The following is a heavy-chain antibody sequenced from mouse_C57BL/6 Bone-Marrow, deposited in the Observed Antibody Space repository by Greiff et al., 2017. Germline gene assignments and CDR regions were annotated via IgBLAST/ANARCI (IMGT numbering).Heavy chain of an antibody. CDR2: IWSDGST. Sequence: VKLQESGPGLVAPSQSLSITCTVSGFSLPSYGVHWVRQPPGKGLEWLVVIWSDGSTTYNSALKSRLSISKDNSKSQVFLKMNSRQTDDTDMDYCARESYGGYGWFAYWGQGTLVTVSA. V-gene: IGHV2-6*03. D-gene: IGHD2-3*01. J-gene: IGHJ3*01. CDR3: ARESYGGYGWFAY. CDR1: GFSLPSYG.